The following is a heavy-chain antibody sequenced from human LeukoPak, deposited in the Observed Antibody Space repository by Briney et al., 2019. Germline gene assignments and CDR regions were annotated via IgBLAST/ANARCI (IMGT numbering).Heavy chain of an antibody. D-gene: IGHD6-13*01. Sequence: GALRLSCAASGFTFSSYGMHWVRQAPGKGLEWVAVIWYDGSNKYYADSVKGRFTISRDNSKNTLYLQMNSLRAEDTAVYYCARSLEAAAGEGEGSYYYYYGMDVWGQGTTVTVSS. CDR3: ARSLEAAAGEGEGSYYYYYGMDV. CDR1: GFTFSSYG. V-gene: IGHV3-33*01. CDR2: IWYDGSNK. J-gene: IGHJ6*02.